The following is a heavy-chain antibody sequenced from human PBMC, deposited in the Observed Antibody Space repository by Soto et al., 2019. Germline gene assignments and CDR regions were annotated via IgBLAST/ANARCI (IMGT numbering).Heavy chain of an antibody. CDR2: IYSGGST. Sequence: GGSLRLSCAASGFTVSSNYMSWVRQAPGKGLEWVSVIYSGGSTYYADSVKGRFTISRDNSKNTLYLQMNSLRAEDTAVYYCAKDTGLYSSGYDYWGQGTLVTVSS. D-gene: IGHD6-19*01. CDR1: GFTVSSNY. J-gene: IGHJ4*02. CDR3: AKDTGLYSSGYDY. V-gene: IGHV3-53*01.